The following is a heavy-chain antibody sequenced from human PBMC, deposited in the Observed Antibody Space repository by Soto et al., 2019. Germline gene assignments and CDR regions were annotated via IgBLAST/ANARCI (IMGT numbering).Heavy chain of an antibody. Sequence: GGSLRLSCAASGFTFSNAWMSWVRQAPGKGLEWVGRIKSKTDGGTTDYAAPVKGRFTISRDDSKNTLYLQMNSPKTEDTAVYYCTTDLHSTVTTNAFDIWGQGTMVTVSS. V-gene: IGHV3-15*01. D-gene: IGHD4-17*01. CDR2: IKSKTDGGTT. CDR3: TTDLHSTVTTNAFDI. CDR1: GFTFSNAW. J-gene: IGHJ3*02.